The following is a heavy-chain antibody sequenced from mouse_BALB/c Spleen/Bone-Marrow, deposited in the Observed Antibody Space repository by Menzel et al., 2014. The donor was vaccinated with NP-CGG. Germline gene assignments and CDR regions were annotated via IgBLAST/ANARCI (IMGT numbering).Heavy chain of an antibody. CDR3: ARSGYGSSYDY. CDR2: IYPGDGDT. J-gene: IGHJ2*01. V-gene: IGHV1-80*01. Sequence: VQLMESGAELVRPGSSVKISCKASGYVFSTYWMNWVKQRPGQGLEWIGQIYPGDGDTNYNGKCKGTATLTADKSSSTAYMQLSSLTSEDSAVYFCARSGYGSSYDYWGQGTTLTVSS. D-gene: IGHD1-1*01. CDR1: GYVFSTYW.